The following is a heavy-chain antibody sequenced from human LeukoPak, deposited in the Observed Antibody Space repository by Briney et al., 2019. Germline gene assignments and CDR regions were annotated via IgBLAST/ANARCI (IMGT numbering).Heavy chain of an antibody. CDR3: ARIRPGLVEPYYFDY. J-gene: IGHJ4*02. CDR2: IYYSAST. Sequence: SETLSLTCTVSGGSINGGNHYWGWIRQSPGNGLEWIGNIYYSASTYYHPSLKNRVTLSIDTSNNQFSLWLSSVTAADTAVYFCARIRPGLVEPYYFDYWGQGTLLTVSS. D-gene: IGHD2-8*02. CDR1: GGSINGGNHY. V-gene: IGHV4-39*07.